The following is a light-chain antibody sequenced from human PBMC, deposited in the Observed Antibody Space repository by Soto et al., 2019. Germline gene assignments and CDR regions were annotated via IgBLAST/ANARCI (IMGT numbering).Light chain of an antibody. CDR3: QSYDSSLSGSVV. Sequence: QSVLTQAPSGSVAPGQRVSISCTGSSSNIGAGYDVHWYQQLPGTAPKLLIYGNSNRPSGVPDRFSGSKSGTSASLAITGLQAEDEADYYCQSYDSSLSGSVVFGGGTQLTVL. V-gene: IGLV1-40*01. CDR1: SSNIGAGYD. J-gene: IGLJ2*01. CDR2: GNS.